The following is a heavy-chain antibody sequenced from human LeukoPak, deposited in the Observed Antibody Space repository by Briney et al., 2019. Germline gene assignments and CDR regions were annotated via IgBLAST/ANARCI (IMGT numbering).Heavy chain of an antibody. CDR2: ISWNEDN. CDR1: GSASGIRGGG. CDR3: AHKSLSGSYHLDY. D-gene: IGHD1-26*01. Sequence: CGPTLFKPPQTLTLTGTFSGSASGIRGGGVGWIRQPPGKALEWLTLISWNEDNRYSPSLKSRLTITKDTSKNQVVLTITNMDPVDTATYYCAHKSLSGSYHLDYWGQGTLVTVSS. J-gene: IGHJ4*02. V-gene: IGHV2-5*01.